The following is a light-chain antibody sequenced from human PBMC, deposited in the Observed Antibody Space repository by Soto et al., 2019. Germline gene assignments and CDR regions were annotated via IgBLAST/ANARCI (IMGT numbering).Light chain of an antibody. CDR3: QQYGSSPPIT. CDR2: GAS. CDR1: QSVRNY. V-gene: IGKV3-15*01. J-gene: IGKJ5*01. Sequence: EIVLTHSPATLSLSPGETGTLSFSSSQSVRNYLAWYQQKPGQAPRLLIYGASTRATGIPARFSGSGSGTEFTLTINSLQSEDFAVYYCQQYGSSPPITFGQGTRLEIK.